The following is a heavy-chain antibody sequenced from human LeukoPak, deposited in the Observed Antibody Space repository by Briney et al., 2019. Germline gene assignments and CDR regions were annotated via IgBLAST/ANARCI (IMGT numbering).Heavy chain of an antibody. J-gene: IGHJ6*02. CDR3: AREWIVVVVTGYYYFYGMDV. CDR1: GFTFSSYG. CDR2: IWYDGSNK. V-gene: IGHV3-33*01. D-gene: IGHD3-22*01. Sequence: AGSLRLSCAASGFTFSSYGMHWVRQAPGKGREWAAVIWYDGSNKYYADSVEGRVTISRHNSQNTQYLHMNTLRAEHTARYRCAREWIVVVVTGYYYFYGMDVWGQGTTVTVSS.